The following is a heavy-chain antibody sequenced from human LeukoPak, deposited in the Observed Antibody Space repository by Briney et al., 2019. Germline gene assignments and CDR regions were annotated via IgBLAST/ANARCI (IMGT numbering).Heavy chain of an antibody. Sequence: GRSLRLSCAASGFAFNGYPMYWVRQAPGPGLEWVAFISYVEGDVLYADSVKGRFTISRDDSKSTLYLQMNSLRPEGTAVFYCARAGGAWSRTHYYYFMDVWGRGTTVTVSS. CDR3: ARAGGAWSRTHYYYFMDV. CDR2: ISYVEGDV. D-gene: IGHD1/OR15-1a*01. CDR1: GFAFNGYP. J-gene: IGHJ6*03. V-gene: IGHV3-30*01.